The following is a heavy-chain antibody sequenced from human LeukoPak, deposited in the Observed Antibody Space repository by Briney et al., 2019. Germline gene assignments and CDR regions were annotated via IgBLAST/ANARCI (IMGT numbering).Heavy chain of an antibody. J-gene: IGHJ5*02. D-gene: IGHD4-23*01. CDR2: ISSSSSYI. Sequence: SGGSLRLSCAASGFTFSSYSMNWVRQAPGKGLEWASSISSSSSYIYYADSVKGRFTISRDNAKNSLYLQMNSLRAEDTAVYYCAREGEGGKVDPWGQGTLVTVSS. CDR3: AREGEGGKVDP. CDR1: GFTFSSYS. V-gene: IGHV3-21*01.